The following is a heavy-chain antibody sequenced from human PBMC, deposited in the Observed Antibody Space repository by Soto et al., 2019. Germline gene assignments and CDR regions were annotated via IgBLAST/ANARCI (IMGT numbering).Heavy chain of an antibody. CDR1: GDSVSSNSAA. D-gene: IGHD1-7*01. CDR3: AGTTPIQWYYMDV. CDR2: TYYRSRWYN. J-gene: IGHJ6*03. Sequence: PSQTLSLTCAISGDSVSSNSAAWNWIRRSPSGGLEWLGRTYYRSRWYNDYAVSVRSRITINPDTSKNQFSLHLNSVTPEDTAVYYFAGTTPIQWYYMDVPGKATTVTVSS. V-gene: IGHV6-1*01.